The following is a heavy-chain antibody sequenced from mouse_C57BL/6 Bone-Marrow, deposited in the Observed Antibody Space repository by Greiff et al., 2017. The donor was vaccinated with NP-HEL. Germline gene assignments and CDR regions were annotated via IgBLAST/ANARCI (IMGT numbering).Heavy chain of an antibody. J-gene: IGHJ2*01. D-gene: IGHD3-2*02. V-gene: IGHV14-4*01. CDR1: GFKIKDDY. Sequence: VQLQQSGAELVRPGASVKLSCTASGFKIKDDYMHWVKQRPEQGLEWIGWIDPENGDTEYASKFQGKATITADTSSNTAYLQLSSLTSEDTAVYYCTTGADSSGFYFDYWGQGTTLTVSS. CDR3: TTGADSSGFYFDY. CDR2: IDPENGDT.